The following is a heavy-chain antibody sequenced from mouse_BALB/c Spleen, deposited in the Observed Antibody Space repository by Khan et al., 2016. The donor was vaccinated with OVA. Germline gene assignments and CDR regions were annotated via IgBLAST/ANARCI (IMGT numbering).Heavy chain of an antibody. V-gene: IGHV5-6-3*01. CDR2: INTNVGST. J-gene: IGHJ2*01. CDR3: TRVGIIYYGNYAYCFDY. CDR1: GFTFSSYG. Sequence: EVELVESGGGLVQPGGSLKLSCAASGFTFSSYGMSWVRQTPEKRLELVATINTNVGSTYYPASVKGRFTISRDNAKNTLYLQMSSLKSEDTAMYYCTRVGIIYYGNYAYCFDYWGQGTTLTVSS. D-gene: IGHD2-1*01.